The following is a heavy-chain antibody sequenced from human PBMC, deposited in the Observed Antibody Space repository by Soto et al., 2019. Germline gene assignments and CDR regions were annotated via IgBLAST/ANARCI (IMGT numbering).Heavy chain of an antibody. D-gene: IGHD1-1*01. CDR3: ARRYRDGYNYYFDY. V-gene: IGHV5-51*01. Sequence: GASLKICWNGSGYSFTSYWIGWVRQMPGKGLEWMGITYPGDSDNRYSPSFQGQVTISADKSISTAYLQWSSLKASDTAMYYCARRYRDGYNYYFDYWGQGTLVTVSS. J-gene: IGHJ4*02. CDR2: TYPGDSDN. CDR1: GYSFTSYW.